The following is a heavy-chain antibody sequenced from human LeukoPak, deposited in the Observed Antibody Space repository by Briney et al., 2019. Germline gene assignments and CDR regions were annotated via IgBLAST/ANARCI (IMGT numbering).Heavy chain of an antibody. CDR1: GFTFSSYS. J-gene: IGHJ4*02. CDR3: ARVGKTYYYDSSGYSRHFDY. Sequence: GGSLRLSCAASGFTFSSYSMNWVRQAPGKGLEWVSSISSSSSYIYYADSVKGRFTISRDNAKNSLYLQTNSLRAEDTAVYYCARVGKTYYYDSSGYSRHFDYWGQGTLVTVSS. V-gene: IGHV3-21*01. D-gene: IGHD3-22*01. CDR2: ISSSSSYI.